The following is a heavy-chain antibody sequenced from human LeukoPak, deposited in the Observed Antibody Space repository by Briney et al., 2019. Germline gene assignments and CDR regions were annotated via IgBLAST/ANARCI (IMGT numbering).Heavy chain of an antibody. J-gene: IGHJ4*02. D-gene: IGHD2-21*01. V-gene: IGHV3-23*01. CDR2: ISGSGGST. Sequence: GGSLRLSCAASGFTFSSYAMSWVRQAPGKGLEWVSGISGSGGSTYYADSVKGRFTISRDNSKNTLYLQMNSLRAEDTALYYCAKDNWGGDCYLSNYYFDYWGQGTLVTVSS. CDR3: AKDNWGGDCYLSNYYFDY. CDR1: GFTFSSYA.